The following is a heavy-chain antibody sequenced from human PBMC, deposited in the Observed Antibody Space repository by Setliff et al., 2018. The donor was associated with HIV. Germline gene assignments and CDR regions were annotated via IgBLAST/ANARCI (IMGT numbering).Heavy chain of an antibody. V-gene: IGHV3-21*06. CDR2: ISSTSTYI. J-gene: IGHJ4*02. D-gene: IGHD3-22*01. CDR1: GFTFSSFG. Sequence: GGSLRLSCAASGFTFSSFGMHWVRQAPGKGLEWVSSISSTSTYIYYADSVKGRFTISRDDAKNSLYLQMNSLRAEDTAVYYCAKGDSFVFSYVYPDYWGPGTLVTSPQ. CDR3: AKGDSFVFSYVYPDY.